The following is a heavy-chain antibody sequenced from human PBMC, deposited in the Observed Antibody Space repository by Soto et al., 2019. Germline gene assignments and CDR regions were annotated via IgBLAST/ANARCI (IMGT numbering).Heavy chain of an antibody. V-gene: IGHV3-74*01. J-gene: IGHJ4*02. D-gene: IGHD3-16*01. CDR2: INSDGSST. CDR1: GFTFSGYW. Sequence: GGSLRLSCAASGFTFSGYWMHWVRQAPGKGLVWVSRINSDGSSTSYADSVKGRFTISRDNAKNTLYLQMNSLRAEDTAVYYCARLDSLIRDFDYWGQGTLVTVSS. CDR3: ARLDSLIRDFDY.